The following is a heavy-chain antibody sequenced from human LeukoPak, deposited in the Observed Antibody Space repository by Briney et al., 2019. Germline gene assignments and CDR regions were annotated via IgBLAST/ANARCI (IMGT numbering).Heavy chain of an antibody. CDR1: GFTFSSYW. D-gene: IGHD2-2*01. CDR2: IKQDGSEQ. J-gene: IGHJ4*02. CDR3: ASLDVEPAADY. Sequence: GGSLRLSCAASGFTFSSYWMSWVRQAPGKGLGWVANIKQDGSEQYYVDSVKGRFTISRDNAKNSLYLQMNSLRAEDTAVYYCASLDVEPAADYWGQGTLVTVSS. V-gene: IGHV3-7*01.